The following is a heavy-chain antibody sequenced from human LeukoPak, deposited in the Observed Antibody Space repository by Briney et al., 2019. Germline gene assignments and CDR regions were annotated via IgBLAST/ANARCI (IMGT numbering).Heavy chain of an antibody. Sequence: ASVKVSCKASGYTFTSYDINWVRQATGQGLEWMGWMNPNSGNTGYAQKFQGRVTMTRDTSTSTVYMELSSLRSEDTAVYYCARGGDYYDSSGTNWFDPWGQGTLVTVSS. V-gene: IGHV1-8*01. D-gene: IGHD3-22*01. CDR3: ARGGDYYDSSGTNWFDP. CDR1: GYTFTSYD. J-gene: IGHJ5*02. CDR2: MNPNSGNT.